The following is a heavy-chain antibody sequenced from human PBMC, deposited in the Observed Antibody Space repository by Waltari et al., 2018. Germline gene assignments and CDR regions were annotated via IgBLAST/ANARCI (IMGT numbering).Heavy chain of an antibody. CDR2: ISPNSGGT. J-gene: IGHJ4*02. D-gene: IGHD2-15*01. CDR3: AKGGDCNGGSCNFDY. Sequence: VQLVQSGAEVKKPGASVKVSCKASGYTFTDWYMYWVRQAPGQGLEWMGRISPNSGGTNYAQKFQGRVTMTSDTSISTAYMELSRLTSDDTAVYYCAKGGDCNGGSCNFDYWGQGTVVTVSS. V-gene: IGHV1-2*06. CDR1: GYTFTDWY.